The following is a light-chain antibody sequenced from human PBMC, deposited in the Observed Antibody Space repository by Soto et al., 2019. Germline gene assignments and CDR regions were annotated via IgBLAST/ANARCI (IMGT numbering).Light chain of an antibody. CDR1: QGVRNH. J-gene: IGKJ1*01. V-gene: IGKV1-27*01. Sequence: DIQMTQSPSSLSASVGDRVTITCRASQGVRNHLAWYQQKPGKVPKLLIYGASTLQSGAASRFSGSGSGTDFTLTISSLPHEDVATYYCHKYDRTPWTFGQGTKVEIK. CDR3: HKYDRTPWT. CDR2: GAS.